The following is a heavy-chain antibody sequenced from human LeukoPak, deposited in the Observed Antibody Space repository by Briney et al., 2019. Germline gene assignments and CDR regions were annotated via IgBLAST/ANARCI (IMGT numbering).Heavy chain of an antibody. D-gene: IGHD6-13*01. CDR1: GFTFDDYT. CDR3: AKDRRPASSSWYHFDY. Sequence: GGSLRLSCAASGFTFDDYTMHWVRQAPGKGLEWVSLISWDGGSTYYADSVKGRFTISRDNSKNSLYLQMNSLRTEDTALYYCAKDRRPASSSWYHFDYWGQGTLVTVSS. V-gene: IGHV3-43*01. CDR2: ISWDGGST. J-gene: IGHJ4*02.